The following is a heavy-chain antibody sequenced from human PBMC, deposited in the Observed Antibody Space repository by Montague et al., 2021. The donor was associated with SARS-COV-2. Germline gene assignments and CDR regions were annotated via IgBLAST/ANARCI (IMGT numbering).Heavy chain of an antibody. D-gene: IGHD1-26*01. Sequence: SETLSLTCAVYGGSFSGYYWSWIRQPPGKGLEWIGEINHSGSTNYNPSLKSRVTISVDTSKNQFSLKLSSVTAADTAIYYRARKGSGRSDLAYWGQRTLVTVSS. J-gene: IGHJ4*02. CDR1: GGSFSGYY. V-gene: IGHV4-34*01. CDR3: ARKGSGRSDLAY. CDR2: INHSGST.